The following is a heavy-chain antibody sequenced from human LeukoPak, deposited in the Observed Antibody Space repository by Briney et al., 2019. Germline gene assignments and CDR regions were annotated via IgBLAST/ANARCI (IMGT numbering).Heavy chain of an antibody. V-gene: IGHV1-2*02. CDR1: GYTFTGYY. Sequence: GASVTVSCKASGYTFTGYYMHWVRQAPGQGLEWMGWINPNSGGTNYAQKFQGRVTMTRDTSISTAYMELSRLRSDDTAVYYCAREMTTVTRGYDYWGQGTLVTVSS. CDR3: AREMTTVTRGYDY. CDR2: INPNSGGT. D-gene: IGHD4-17*01. J-gene: IGHJ4*02.